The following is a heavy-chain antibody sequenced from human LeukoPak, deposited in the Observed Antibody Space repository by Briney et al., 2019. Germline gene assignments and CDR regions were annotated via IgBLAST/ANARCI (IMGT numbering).Heavy chain of an antibody. J-gene: IGHJ4*02. CDR1: GYTFTGYY. CDR2: IIPIFGTA. Sequence: SVKVSCKASGYTFTGYYMHWVRQAPGQGLEWMGGIIPIFGTANYAQKFQGRVTITADKSTSTAYMELSSLRSEDTAVYYCASPITGSSPHYLDYWGQGTLVTVSS. CDR3: ASPITGSSPHYLDY. V-gene: IGHV1-69*06. D-gene: IGHD2-15*01.